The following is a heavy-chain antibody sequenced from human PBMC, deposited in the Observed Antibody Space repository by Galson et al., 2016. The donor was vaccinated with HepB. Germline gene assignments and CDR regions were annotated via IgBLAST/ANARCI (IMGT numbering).Heavy chain of an antibody. Sequence: SLRLSCAASGFTFSSYAMHWVRQAPGKGLEYVSAISSNGGSTYYADSVKGRFTISRDNSKNTLYLQMSSLRAEDTAVYYCVRIRVDTATDAFDIWGQGTMVTVSS. J-gene: IGHJ3*02. CDR3: VRIRVDTATDAFDI. V-gene: IGHV3-64D*06. CDR2: ISSNGGST. CDR1: GFTFSSYA. D-gene: IGHD5-18*01.